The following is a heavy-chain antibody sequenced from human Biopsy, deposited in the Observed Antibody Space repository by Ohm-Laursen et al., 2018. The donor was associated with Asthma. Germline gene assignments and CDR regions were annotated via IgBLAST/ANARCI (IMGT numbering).Heavy chain of an antibody. CDR3: ARAVDYSHYYGIDV. Sequence: ASSVKVSCKASGYTFNSVGITWVRQAPGQGLEWMGWISVYNGNTKVAQKLQDRVTMITDTSTSTAYMELRSLRSDDTAVYFCARAVDYSHYYGIDVWSQGTTVTVS. CDR2: ISVYNGNT. CDR1: GYTFNSVG. V-gene: IGHV1-18*01. D-gene: IGHD3-10*01. J-gene: IGHJ6*02.